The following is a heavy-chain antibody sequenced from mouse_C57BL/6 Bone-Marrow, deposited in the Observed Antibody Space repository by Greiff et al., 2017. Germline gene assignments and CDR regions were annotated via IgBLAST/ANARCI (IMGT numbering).Heavy chain of an antibody. V-gene: IGHV1-4*01. Sequence: VQVVESGAELARPGASVKMSCKASGYTFTSYTMHWVKQRPGQGLEWIGYINPSSGYTKYNQKFKDKATLTADKSSSTAYMQLSSLTSEDSAVYYCARSQLGLFDYWGQGTTLTVSS. CDR2: INPSSGYT. CDR1: GYTFTSYT. J-gene: IGHJ2*01. D-gene: IGHD4-1*02. CDR3: ARSQLGLFDY.